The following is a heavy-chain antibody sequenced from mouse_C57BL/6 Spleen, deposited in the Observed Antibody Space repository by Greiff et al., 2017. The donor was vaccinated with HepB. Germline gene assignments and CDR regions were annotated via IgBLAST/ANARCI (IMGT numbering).Heavy chain of an antibody. CDR2: IYPGDGDT. CDR3: ARWICEYDGFAY. V-gene: IGHV1-82*01. CDR1: GYAFSSSW. D-gene: IGHD2-4*01. Sequence: QVQLQQSGPELVKPGASVKISCKASGYAFSSSWMNWVKQRPGKGLEWIGRIYPGDGDTNYNGKFKGKATLTADKSSSTAYMQLSSLTSEDSAVYCWARWICEYDGFAYWGHGALVTVAA. J-gene: IGHJ3*01.